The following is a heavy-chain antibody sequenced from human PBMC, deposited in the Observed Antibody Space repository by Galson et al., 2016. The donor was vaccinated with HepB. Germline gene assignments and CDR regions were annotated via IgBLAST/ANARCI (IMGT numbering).Heavy chain of an antibody. CDR2: ISSSGNII. J-gene: IGHJ4*02. D-gene: IGHD1-26*01. CDR3: ARDGARGSYTGY. CDR1: GFSFSDYY. Sequence: SLRLSCAASGFSFSDYYMSWIRQAPGKGLEWLSYISSSGNIIYYADSVRGRFTISRDNAKKSLYLQMTSLRVEDTAVYYCARDGARGSYTGYWGQGTLVTVSS. V-gene: IGHV3-11*04.